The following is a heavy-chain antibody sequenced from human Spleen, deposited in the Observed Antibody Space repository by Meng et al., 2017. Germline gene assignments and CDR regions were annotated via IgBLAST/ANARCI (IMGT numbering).Heavy chain of an antibody. CDR2: IIPIFGTA. V-gene: IGHV1-69*01. CDR3: ARGMATLTLGNY. D-gene: IGHD5-12*01. Sequence: VQPVQSGAGVKKPGSSVKVSCKVSGGTFSRYAIRWGPQAPGQGLDWMGGIIPIFGTANSAQKFQGRVTITADEYTSTAYLELSSLRSEYTAVYYCARGMATLTLGNYWGQGTLVTVSS. CDR1: GGTFSRYA. J-gene: IGHJ4*02.